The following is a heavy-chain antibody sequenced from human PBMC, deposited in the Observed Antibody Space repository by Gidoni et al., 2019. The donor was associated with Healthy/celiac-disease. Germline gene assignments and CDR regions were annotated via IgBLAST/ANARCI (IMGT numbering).Heavy chain of an antibody. CDR2: ISGSGGST. Sequence: EVQLLESGGGLVQPGGSLRLSCAASGFTFSSYAMSWVRQAPGKGLEWVSAISGSGGSTYYADSVKGRFTISRDNSKNTLYLQMNSLRAEDTAVYYCAKEGVVVVVAATHGWFDPWGQGTLVTVSS. CDR3: AKEGVVVVVAATHGWFDP. CDR1: GFTFSSYA. J-gene: IGHJ5*02. D-gene: IGHD2-15*01. V-gene: IGHV3-23*01.